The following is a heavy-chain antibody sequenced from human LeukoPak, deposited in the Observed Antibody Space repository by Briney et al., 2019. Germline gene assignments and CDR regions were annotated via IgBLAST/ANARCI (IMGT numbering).Heavy chain of an antibody. CDR2: INHSGST. J-gene: IGHJ4*02. Sequence: SETLSLTCAVYGGSFSGYYWSWIRQPPGKGLEWIGEINHSGSTNYNPSLKSRVTISVDTSKNQFSLKLSSVTAADTAVYYCARVSDSSGYHLSDYLGQGTLVTVSS. CDR1: GGSFSGYY. CDR3: ARVSDSSGYHLSDY. D-gene: IGHD3-22*01. V-gene: IGHV4-34*01.